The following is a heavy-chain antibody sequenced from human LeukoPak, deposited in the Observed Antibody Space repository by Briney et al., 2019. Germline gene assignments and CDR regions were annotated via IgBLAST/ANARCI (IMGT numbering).Heavy chain of an antibody. CDR1: GYTFTGYY. CDR2: INPNSGGT. V-gene: IGHV1-2*02. Sequence: GASVKVSCKASGYTFTGYYMHWVRQAPGQGLXXMGWINPNSGGTXYAQKFQGRVTMTRDTSISTAYMELSRLRSDDTAVYYCARAAYPLHHIYDFWSGYYYWWDYWGQGTLVTVSS. D-gene: IGHD3-3*01. J-gene: IGHJ4*02. CDR3: ARAAYPLHHIYDFWSGYYYWWDY.